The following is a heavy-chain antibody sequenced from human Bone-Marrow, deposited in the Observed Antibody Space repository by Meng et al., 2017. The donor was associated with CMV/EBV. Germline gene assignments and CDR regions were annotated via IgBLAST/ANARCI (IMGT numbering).Heavy chain of an antibody. D-gene: IGHD3-3*01. V-gene: IGHV3-30-3*01. J-gene: IGHJ3*02. CDR3: ARVVWITIFEGFDI. CDR2: ISYDGSNK. Sequence: GGSLRLSCAASGFTFSSYAMHWVRQAPGKGLEWVAVISYDGSNKYYADSVKGRFTISRDNAKNSLYLQMNSLRAEDTAVYYCARVVWITIFEGFDIWGQGTMVTVSS. CDR1: GFTFSSYA.